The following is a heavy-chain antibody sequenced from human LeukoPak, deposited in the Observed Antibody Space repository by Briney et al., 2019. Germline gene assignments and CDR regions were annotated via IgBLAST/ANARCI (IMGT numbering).Heavy chain of an antibody. J-gene: IGHJ4*02. D-gene: IGHD3-10*01. CDR1: GYTFTSYY. V-gene: IGHV1-18*04. Sequence: GASVKVSCKASGYTFTSYYMHWVRQAPGQGLEWMGWISAYNGNTKYAQKLQGRVTMTTDTSTRTAYMEVRSLTSDDTALYYCASSRGGYFDYWGQGTLVTVSS. CDR3: ASSRGGYFDY. CDR2: ISAYNGNT.